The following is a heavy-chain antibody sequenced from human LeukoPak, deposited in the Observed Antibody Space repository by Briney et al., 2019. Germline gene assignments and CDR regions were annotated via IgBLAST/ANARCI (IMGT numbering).Heavy chain of an antibody. D-gene: IGHD3-10*01. CDR3: ARARGWLYYYYGMDV. V-gene: IGHV4-34*01. J-gene: IGHJ6*02. CDR2: INHSGST. CDR1: GGSFSGYY. Sequence: KPSETLSLTCAVYGGSFSGYYWSWIRQPPGKGLEWIGEINHSGSTNYNPSLKSRVTISVDTSKNQFSLRLSSVTAADTAVYYCARARGWLYYYYGMDVRGQGTTVTVSS.